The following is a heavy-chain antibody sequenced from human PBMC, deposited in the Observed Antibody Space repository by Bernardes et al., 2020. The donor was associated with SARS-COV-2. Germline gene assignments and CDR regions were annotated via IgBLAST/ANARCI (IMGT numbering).Heavy chain of an antibody. D-gene: IGHD4-17*01. CDR3: ASGDYGRLDY. CDR2: ISYDGSNK. J-gene: IGHJ4*02. Sequence: PGNVLELLAFISYDGSNKYYADSVKGRFTISRDNSKNTLYLQMNSLRAEDTAVYYCASGDYGRLDYWGQGTLVTVSS. V-gene: IGHV3-30-3*01.